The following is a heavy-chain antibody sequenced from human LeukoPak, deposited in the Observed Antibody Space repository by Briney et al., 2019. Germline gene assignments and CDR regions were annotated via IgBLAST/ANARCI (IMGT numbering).Heavy chain of an antibody. J-gene: IGHJ4*02. CDR3: AREPSLHSSSSYNY. D-gene: IGHD6-6*01. CDR1: GYTFTSYD. V-gene: IGHV1-8*01. CDR2: MNPNSGNT. Sequence: ASVKVSCKASGYTFTSYDINWVRQATGQGLEWMGWMNPNSGNTGYAQKFQGRVTMTRDTSITTAYMELSSLSSDDTAMYYCAREPSLHSSSSYNYWGQETLVTVSS.